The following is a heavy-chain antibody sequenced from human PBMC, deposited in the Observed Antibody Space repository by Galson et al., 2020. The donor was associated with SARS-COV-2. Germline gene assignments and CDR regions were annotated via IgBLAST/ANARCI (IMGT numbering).Heavy chain of an antibody. J-gene: IGHJ6*02. D-gene: IGHD5-18*01. CDR3: ARDIVTFMRRDYGMDV. CDR1: GFTFSSYW. Sequence: GESLKISCAASGFTFSSYWMSWVRQAPGKGLEWVANIKQDGSEKYYVDSVKGRFTISRDNAKNSLYLQMNSLRAEDTAVYYCARDIVTFMRRDYGMDVWGQGTTVTSP. V-gene: IGHV3-7*04. CDR2: IKQDGSEK.